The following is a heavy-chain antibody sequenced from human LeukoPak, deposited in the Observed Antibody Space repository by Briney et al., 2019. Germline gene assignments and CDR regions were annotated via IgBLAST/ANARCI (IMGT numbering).Heavy chain of an antibody. D-gene: IGHD5-12*01. CDR3: ARDPVDIAATTMDY. V-gene: IGHV1-18*01. J-gene: IGHJ4*02. CDR1: GYTFTSYT. Sequence: GASVTVSCKASGYTFTSYTISWVRQAPGQGLEWMGWISAYNGGTHSAQKFQGRVIMTIDASTSTAYMEVRSLRSDDTAVYYCARDPVDIAATTMDYWGQGTLVTVSS. CDR2: ISAYNGGT.